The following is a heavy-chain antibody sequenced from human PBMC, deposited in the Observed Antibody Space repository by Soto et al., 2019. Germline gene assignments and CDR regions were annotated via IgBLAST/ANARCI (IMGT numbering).Heavy chain of an antibody. CDR3: ARDRYGDYGYYYYGMDV. CDR2: TYYRSKWYN. V-gene: IGHV6-1*01. J-gene: IGHJ6*02. Sequence: SQTLSLTCAISGDSVSRNSAAWNWIRQSPSRGLEWLGRTYYRSKWYNDYAVSVKSRITINPDTSKNQFSLQLNSVTPEDTAVYYCARDRYGDYGYYYYGMDVWGQGTTVTVSS. CDR1: GDSVSRNSAA. D-gene: IGHD4-17*01.